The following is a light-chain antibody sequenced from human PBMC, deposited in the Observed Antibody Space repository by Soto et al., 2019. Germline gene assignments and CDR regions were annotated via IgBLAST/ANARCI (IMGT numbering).Light chain of an antibody. Sequence: QSALTQPASVSGSPGQSITISSPGTRREVGAYNSVSLYQQHPHRTPQVRIYNGTQRPPGGSNRFYGSTYVTAASLPIFALQTDDEADYFCCSSAPESTYVCGTGTKVTVL. J-gene: IGLJ1*01. CDR3: CSSAPESTYV. CDR1: RREVGAYNS. CDR2: NGT. V-gene: IGLV2-23*01.